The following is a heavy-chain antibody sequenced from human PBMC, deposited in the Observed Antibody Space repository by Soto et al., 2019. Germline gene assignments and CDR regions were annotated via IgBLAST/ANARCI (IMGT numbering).Heavy chain of an antibody. V-gene: IGHV1-58*01. J-gene: IGHJ4*02. Sequence: SVKVSCKASGFTFASSAFQWVRQARGQRLEWIGWIAVGSGYTNYTQRFQDRVTLTRDMSTATTYMELSRLTSEDTAIYYCAADATAWQQMVPSDYWGQGTLVTVSS. CDR3: AADATAWQQMVPSDY. D-gene: IGHD2-8*01. CDR2: IAVGSGYT. CDR1: GFTFASSA.